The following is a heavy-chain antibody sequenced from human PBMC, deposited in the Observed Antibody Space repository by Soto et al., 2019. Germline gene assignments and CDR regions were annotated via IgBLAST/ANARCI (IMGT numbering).Heavy chain of an antibody. CDR2: IYYSGSP. Sequence: LSLTCTVSGDSISSSSYYLGWIRQPPGKGLEWIGYIYYSGSPYYNPSLKSRVTISVDTSKNQFSLKLSSVTAADTAVYYCAVPAASVAGASGSYYYYGMDVWGQGTTVTVSS. D-gene: IGHD6-19*01. V-gene: IGHV4-39*01. J-gene: IGHJ6*02. CDR1: GDSISSSSYY. CDR3: AVPAASVAGASGSYYYYGMDV.